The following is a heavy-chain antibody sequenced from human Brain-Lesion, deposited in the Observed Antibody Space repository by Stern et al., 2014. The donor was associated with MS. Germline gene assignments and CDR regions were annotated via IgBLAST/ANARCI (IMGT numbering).Heavy chain of an antibody. V-gene: IGHV4-61*02. CDR1: GGSISSGGYY. D-gene: IGHD2-2*01. CDR3: ARGRVVPGFQYYATDV. CDR2: IFNSGST. J-gene: IGHJ6*02. Sequence: VQLLESGPGLVKPSQTLSLSCTVSGGSISSGGYYWSWIRQPAGKGLEWIGRIFNSGSTSYNPSLQIRVTISIETSQKPFSLRLTPMTAADTAVYYCARGRVVPGFQYYATDVWGQGTTVIVSS.